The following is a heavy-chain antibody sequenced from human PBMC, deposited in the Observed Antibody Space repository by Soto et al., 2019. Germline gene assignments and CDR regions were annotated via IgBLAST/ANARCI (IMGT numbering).Heavy chain of an antibody. CDR3: AREGGFDWFYP. J-gene: IGHJ5*02. CDR2: IQHNGDTI. CDR1: GFGFSAYS. V-gene: IGHV3-30-3*01. Sequence: GGSLRLSCEASGFGFSAYSMHWVRQAPGKGLEWVAVIQHNGDTIHYADSVKGRFTISRDNAKNSVYLQMNSLRVEDTAIYYCAREGGFDWFYPWGQGTLVTVSS.